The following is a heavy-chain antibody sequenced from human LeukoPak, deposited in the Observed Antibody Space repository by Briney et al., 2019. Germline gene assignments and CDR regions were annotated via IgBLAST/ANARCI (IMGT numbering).Heavy chain of an antibody. J-gene: IGHJ4*02. D-gene: IGHD6-19*01. CDR2: IRFDGSYK. CDR1: GFTFSTYG. Sequence: GGSLRLSCVASGFTFSTYGMSWVRQAPGKGLEWVAFIRFDGSYKYYADSVRGRFTISRDNPKNTLYLQMNSLRAEDTAVYFCARGGIALSGDDYWGQGTLVTVSS. CDR3: ARGGIALSGDDY. V-gene: IGHV3-30*02.